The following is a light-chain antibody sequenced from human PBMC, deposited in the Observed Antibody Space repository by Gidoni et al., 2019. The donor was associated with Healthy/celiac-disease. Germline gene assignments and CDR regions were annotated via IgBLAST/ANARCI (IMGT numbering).Light chain of an antibody. J-gene: IGKJ5*01. CDR2: WAS. Sequence: DIVMTQSPDSLAVSLGERATINCKSSQSVLYSSNNKNYLAWYQQKPGQPPKLLIYWASTRESGVPDRFSGSGSGTDFTLPISSLQAEDVAVYYCQQYYSSIIFGQGTRLEIK. CDR1: QSVLYSSNNKNY. V-gene: IGKV4-1*01. CDR3: QQYYSSII.